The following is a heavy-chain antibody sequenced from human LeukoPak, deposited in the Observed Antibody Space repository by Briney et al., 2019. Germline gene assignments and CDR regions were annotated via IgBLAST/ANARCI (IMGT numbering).Heavy chain of an antibody. D-gene: IGHD6-6*01. CDR3: ARAYSTSSPFDY. J-gene: IGHJ4*02. V-gene: IGHV1-46*01. CDR1: GYVFTSHY. CDR2: INPSGGST. Sequence: GASVKVSCKASGYVFTSHYIHWMRQAPGHGLEWMGMINPSGGSTSYAQKFQDRVTMTRDTSTSTVYLELSSLRSEDTAVYYCARAYSTSSPFDYWGQGTLVTVSS.